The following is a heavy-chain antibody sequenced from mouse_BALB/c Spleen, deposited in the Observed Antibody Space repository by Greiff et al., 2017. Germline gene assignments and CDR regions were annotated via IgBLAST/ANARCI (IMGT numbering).Heavy chain of an antibody. D-gene: IGHD2-10*02. J-gene: IGHJ2*01. CDR3: ARKYEYYFDY. V-gene: IGHV1S81*02. CDR2: INPSNGRT. Sequence: QVQLQQPGADLVKPGASVKLSCKASGYTFTSYWMHWVKQRPGQGLEWIGEINPSNGRTNYNEKFKSKATLTVDKSSSTAYMQLSSLTSEDSAVYYCARKYEYYFDYWGQGTTLTVSA. CDR1: GYTFTSYW.